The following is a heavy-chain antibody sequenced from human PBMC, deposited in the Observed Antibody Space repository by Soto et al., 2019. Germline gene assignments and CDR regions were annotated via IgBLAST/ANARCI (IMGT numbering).Heavy chain of an antibody. CDR2: INHREST. J-gene: IGHJ6*02. CDR1: GGSSRGYY. V-gene: IGHV4-34*01. Sequence: QVQLQQWGAGLLKPSETLSLTCAVYGGSSRGYYWTWIRQPPGKGLEWIGEINHRESTNYNPALKSRVTLSEDASKNQFSLKLSSVNAADTAVYYCARASGGMNVWGQGTTVIVSS. CDR3: ARASGGMNV. D-gene: IGHD6-19*01.